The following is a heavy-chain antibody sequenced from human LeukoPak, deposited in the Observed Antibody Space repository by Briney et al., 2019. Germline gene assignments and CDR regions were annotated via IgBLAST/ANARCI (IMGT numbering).Heavy chain of an antibody. CDR1: GFTFSSYA. D-gene: IGHD6-13*01. Sequence: PGGSPRLSCAASGFTFSSYAMSWVRQAPGKGLEWVSAISGSGGSTYYADSVKGRFTISRDNSKNTLYLQMNSLRAEDTAVYYCAKDFLGIAAAGLYYFDYWGQGTLVTVSS. V-gene: IGHV3-23*01. CDR2: ISGSGGST. CDR3: AKDFLGIAAAGLYYFDY. J-gene: IGHJ4*02.